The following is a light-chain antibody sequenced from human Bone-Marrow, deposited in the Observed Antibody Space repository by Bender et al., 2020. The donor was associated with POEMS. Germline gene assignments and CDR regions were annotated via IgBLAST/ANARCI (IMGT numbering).Light chain of an antibody. V-gene: IGLV1-40*01. Sequence: QPVLTQPPSVSGAPGQRVTISCAGTRSDVGSNFDVHWYQHLPGSAPQLIIYGNHRRPSGVPDRFSASKSGTSASLVITGLQPDDEGDYYCQSYESSLSDVVFGGGTKLTVL. CDR3: QSYESSLSDVV. CDR1: RSDVGSNFD. J-gene: IGLJ2*01. CDR2: GNH.